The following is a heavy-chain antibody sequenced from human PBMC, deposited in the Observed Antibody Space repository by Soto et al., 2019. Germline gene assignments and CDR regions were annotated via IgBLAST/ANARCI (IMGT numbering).Heavy chain of an antibody. CDR1: GFTFSSYA. V-gene: IGHV3-23*01. CDR3: AHPRGYGVFDAYDI. Sequence: EAQLLESGGGLVQPGGSLRLSCAASGFTFSSYAMNWVRQAPGNRLEWVSAIGGSGDRTYYADSVRGRFTISRDNSENMLYLQMNSLRTEDTAVYYCAHPRGYGVFDAYDIWGQGAMVTVSS. D-gene: IGHD4-17*01. J-gene: IGHJ3*02. CDR2: IGGSGDRT.